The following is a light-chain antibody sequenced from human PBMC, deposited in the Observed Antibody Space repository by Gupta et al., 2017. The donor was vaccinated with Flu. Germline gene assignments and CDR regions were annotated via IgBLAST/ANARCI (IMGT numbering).Light chain of an antibody. Sequence: RVTIFCSGSDSNVGKNSVNWFRHLPGAPPTLLVYYDDIRPSGVSDRFSGSKSGTSASLAISGLLSEDEADYYCSTWDDRLNVYVFGPGTKVTVL. CDR3: STWDDRLNVYV. J-gene: IGLJ1*01. CDR2: YDD. CDR1: DSNVGKNS. V-gene: IGLV1-36*01.